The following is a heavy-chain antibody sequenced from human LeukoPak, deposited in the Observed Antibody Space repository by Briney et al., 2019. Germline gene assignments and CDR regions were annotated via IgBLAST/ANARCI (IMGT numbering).Heavy chain of an antibody. Sequence: SETLSLTCTVSGGSISSGDYYWSWIRQPPGKGLEWIGYIYYSGSTYYNPSLKSRVTISVDTSKNQFSLKLSSVTAADTAVYYCARADEDYYDSSGYTPDAFDIWGQGTMVTVSS. CDR2: IYYSGST. V-gene: IGHV4-30-4*01. CDR3: ARADEDYYDSSGYTPDAFDI. D-gene: IGHD3-22*01. J-gene: IGHJ3*02. CDR1: GGSISSGDYY.